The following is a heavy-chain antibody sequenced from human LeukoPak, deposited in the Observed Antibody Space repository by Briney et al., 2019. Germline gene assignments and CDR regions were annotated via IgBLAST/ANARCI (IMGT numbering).Heavy chain of an antibody. Sequence: GGSLRLSCAASGFTFTSYSMNWVRQAPGKGLEWGSYISGSSSTIYYADSVKGRFTISRDNGKNTLYLQMNSLRAEDTAVYYCATGHSNFDYWGQGTLVTVSS. CDR1: GFTFTSYS. V-gene: IGHV3-48*01. CDR3: ATGHSNFDY. J-gene: IGHJ4*02. CDR2: ISGSSSTI. D-gene: IGHD2/OR15-2a*01.